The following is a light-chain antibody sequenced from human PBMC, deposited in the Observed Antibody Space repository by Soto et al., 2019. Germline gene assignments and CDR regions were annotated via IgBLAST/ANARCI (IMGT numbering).Light chain of an antibody. J-gene: IGKJ4*01. CDR2: KAS. CDR1: QSISSY. V-gene: IGKV1-5*03. CDR3: QQYDSYSPLT. Sequence: EIQMSQSPSSVYASVGDRVTITCRVSQSISSYLNWYQQKPGKAPKLLIYKASGLESGVPSRFSGSGSGTDFTLTISSLQPDDFATYYCQQYDSYSPLTFGGGTKVDIK.